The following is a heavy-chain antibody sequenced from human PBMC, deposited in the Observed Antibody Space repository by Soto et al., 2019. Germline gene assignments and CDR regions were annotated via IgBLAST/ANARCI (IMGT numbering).Heavy chain of an antibody. CDR2: FYYSENS. D-gene: IGHD2-2*01. Sequence: QVQLQESGPGLVKPSQTLSLTCSVSGGSVTSSDFYWSWLRQPPGKGLEWIGYFYYSENSYYGPYLGSRVSICLDTSKTLFSLSLTSVTAADTAVYYCASKKGFCSRAVCFPPNRLDFWGPRIRVTVSS. J-gene: IGHJ4*02. CDR3: ASKKGFCSRAVCFPPNRLDF. CDR1: GGSVTSSDFY. V-gene: IGHV4-30-4*01.